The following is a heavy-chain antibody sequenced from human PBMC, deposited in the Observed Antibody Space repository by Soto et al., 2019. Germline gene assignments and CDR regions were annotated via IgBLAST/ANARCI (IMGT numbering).Heavy chain of an antibody. CDR1: GYTFTGYR. Sequence: ASLKVTCKASGYTFTGYRIHWVRQAPGQGLEWMGWINPNSGDTKQIEKFQGRVTMTRDTSISTAYMELSSLNSDDTAAYHCVRLVGSLWGQGTLVTVAS. D-gene: IGHD1-26*01. CDR3: VRLVGSL. V-gene: IGHV1-2*02. CDR2: INPNSGDT. J-gene: IGHJ4*02.